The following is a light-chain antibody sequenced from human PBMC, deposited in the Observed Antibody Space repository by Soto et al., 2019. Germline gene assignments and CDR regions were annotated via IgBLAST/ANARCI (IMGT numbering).Light chain of an antibody. V-gene: IGLV2-14*01. CDR2: EVS. CDR3: SSYTSSRTLEGVL. Sequence: QSALTQPASVSGSPGQSITISCTGTSSDVGGYNYVSWYQQHPGKAPKLMIYEVSNRPSGISNRFSGSKSGNTASLTISGLQAEDEADYYCSSYTSSRTLEGVLFGGGTKLTVL. CDR1: SSDVGGYNY. J-gene: IGLJ2*01.